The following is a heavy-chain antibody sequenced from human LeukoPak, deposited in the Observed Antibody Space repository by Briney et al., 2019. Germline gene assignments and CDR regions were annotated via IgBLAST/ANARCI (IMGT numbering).Heavy chain of an antibody. V-gene: IGHV4-34*01. Sequence: SETLPLTCAVYGGSFSGYYWSWIRQPPGKGLEWIGEINHSGSTNYNPSLKSRVTISVDTSKNQFSLKLSSVTAADTAVYYCARGFVDTAAKYYFDYWGQGTLVTVSS. J-gene: IGHJ4*02. CDR2: INHSGST. D-gene: IGHD5-18*01. CDR3: ARGFVDTAAKYYFDY. CDR1: GGSFSGYY.